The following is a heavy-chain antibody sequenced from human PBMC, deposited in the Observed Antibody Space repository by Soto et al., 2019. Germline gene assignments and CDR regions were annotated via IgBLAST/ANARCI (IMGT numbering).Heavy chain of an antibody. V-gene: IGHV4-4*07. Sequence: VQLQESGPGLVKPSETLSLSCDVSGASLLSSYWSWVRQPAGKGLEWIGHIFSSGLTSYNPSLKSRVTMSIDPPNNRFSLNLKSVTAADTAVYYCAKGWYVKYFDHWGQGARVTVSS. CDR3: AKGWYVKYFDH. CDR1: GASLLSSY. D-gene: IGHD6-13*01. CDR2: IFSSGLT. J-gene: IGHJ4*02.